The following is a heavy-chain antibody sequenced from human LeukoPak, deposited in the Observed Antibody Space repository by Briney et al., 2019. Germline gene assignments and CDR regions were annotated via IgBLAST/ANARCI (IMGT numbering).Heavy chain of an antibody. CDR2: IYHSGTT. V-gene: IGHV4-59*01. CDR1: GGSMSSYY. Sequence: SETLSLTCTVSGGSMSSYYWSWIRQPPGKGLEWSGYIYHSGTTNYNPSLKSRVTISVDKSKKQFSLKLNSVTAADTAVYYCVRAPGVGGGPVAGTNWFDPWGQGTLVTVSS. CDR3: VRAPGVGGGPVAGTNWFDP. J-gene: IGHJ5*02. D-gene: IGHD6-19*01.